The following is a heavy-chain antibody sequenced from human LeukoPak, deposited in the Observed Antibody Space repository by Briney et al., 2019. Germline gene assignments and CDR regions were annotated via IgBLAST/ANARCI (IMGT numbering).Heavy chain of an antibody. D-gene: IGHD5-18*01. V-gene: IGHV3-30*18. CDR2: ISYDGSNK. CDR1: GFTFSSFG. Sequence: GRSLRLSCAASGFTFSSFGMHWVRQAPGKGLEWVAVISYDGSNKYYADSVKGRFTISRDNSKNTLYLQMNSLRAEDTAVYYCAKGGGNGYSYGPDYWGQGTLVTVSS. J-gene: IGHJ4*02. CDR3: AKGGGNGYSYGPDY.